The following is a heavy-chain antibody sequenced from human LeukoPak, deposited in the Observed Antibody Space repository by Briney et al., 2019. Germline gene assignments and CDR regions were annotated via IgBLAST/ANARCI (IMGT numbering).Heavy chain of an antibody. Sequence: GRSLRLSCAASGFTFSSYAMHWVRQAPGKGLEWVAVISYDGSNKYYADSVKGRFTISRDNSRNTLYLQMNSLRAEDTAVYYCARPLAHCSSTSCSKDAWFDPWGQGTLVTVSS. CDR1: GFTFSSYA. D-gene: IGHD2-2*01. J-gene: IGHJ5*02. CDR3: ARPLAHCSSTSCSKDAWFDP. CDR2: ISYDGSNK. V-gene: IGHV3-30*04.